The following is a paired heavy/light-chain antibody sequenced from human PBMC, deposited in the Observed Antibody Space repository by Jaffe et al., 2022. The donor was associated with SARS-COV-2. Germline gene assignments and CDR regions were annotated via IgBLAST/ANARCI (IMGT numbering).Light chain of an antibody. CDR1: SGHSTYP. CDR2: LQSDGSH. J-gene: IGLJ2*01. V-gene: IGLV4-69*01. CDR3: QTWGTGIQL. Sequence: QLVLTQSPSASASLGASVKLTCTLSSGHSTYPIAWHQQQPGKGPRYLMKLQSDGSHIKGDGIPDRFSGSSSGAERYLTISSLQSEDEADYYCQTWGTGIQLFGGGTKLTVL.
Heavy chain of an antibody. Sequence: EVQLVESGGGLVEPGGSLRLSCAASGFTFIKAWMSWVRQAPGKGLEWVGLIKSKTTGGTADYAAPVKGRFTISRDDSKNTLYLQMNSLKTEDTAVYYCATHDILTTSIPWGQGTLVTVSS. J-gene: IGHJ5*02. CDR3: ATHDILTTSIP. V-gene: IGHV3-15*01. D-gene: IGHD3-9*01. CDR1: GFTFIKAW. CDR2: IKSKTTGGTA.